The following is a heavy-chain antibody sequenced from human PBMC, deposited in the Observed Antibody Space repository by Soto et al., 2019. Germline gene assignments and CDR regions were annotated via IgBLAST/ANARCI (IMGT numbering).Heavy chain of an antibody. CDR1: GGSISSSSYY. Sequence: SETLSLTCTVSGGSISSSSYYWGWIRQPPGKGLEWIGSIYYSGSTYYNPSLKSRVTISVDTSKNQFSLKLSSVTAADTAVYYCARLTTALPDYWGQGTLVTVSS. V-gene: IGHV4-39*01. CDR3: ARLTTALPDY. D-gene: IGHD4-17*01. J-gene: IGHJ4*02. CDR2: IYYSGST.